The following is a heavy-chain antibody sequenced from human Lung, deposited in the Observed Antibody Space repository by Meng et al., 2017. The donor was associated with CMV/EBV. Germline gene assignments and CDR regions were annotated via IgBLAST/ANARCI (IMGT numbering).Heavy chain of an antibody. CDR1: GFTFSRYE. Sequence: SCADTGFTFSRYEMSWVRQTPEKALEWIEYIKNTGDTIYYADSVKGRFIISRDNAKNSLYLQMNSLKAEDTAVYYCARGSGSNWAEGIQVWGQGXPVTVSS. CDR3: ARGSGSNWAEGIQV. J-gene: IGHJ6*02. CDR2: IKNTGDTI. V-gene: IGHV3-48*03. D-gene: IGHD1-26*01.